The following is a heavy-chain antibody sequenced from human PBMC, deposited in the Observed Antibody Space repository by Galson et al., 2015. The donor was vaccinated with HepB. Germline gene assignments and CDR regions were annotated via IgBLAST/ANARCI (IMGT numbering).Heavy chain of an antibody. CDR3: ARDQKQQLVRAHYGMDV. J-gene: IGHJ6*02. V-gene: IGHV3-33*08. Sequence: SLRLSCAASGFTFSSYGMHWVRQAPGKGLEWVAVIWYDGSNKYYADSVKGRFTISRDNSKNTLYLQMNSLRAEDTAVYYCARDQKQQLVRAHYGMDVWGQGTTVTVSS. CDR2: IWYDGSNK. D-gene: IGHD6-13*01. CDR1: GFTFSSYG.